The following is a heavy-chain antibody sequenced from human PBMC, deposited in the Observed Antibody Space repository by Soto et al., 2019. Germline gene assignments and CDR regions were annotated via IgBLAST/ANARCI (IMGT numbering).Heavy chain of an antibody. V-gene: IGHV1-2*02. CDR1: GYTFTGYY. D-gene: IGHD3-9*01. CDR2: INPNSGGT. Sequence: ASVKVSCKASGYTFTGYYMHWVRQPPGQGLEWMGWINPNSGGTNYAQKFQGRVTMTRDTSLSTAYMELSRLRSDDTAVYYCASVREGKYDILNSYLPIIDSWGQGTLVTV. J-gene: IGHJ4*02. CDR3: ASVREGKYDILNSYLPIIDS.